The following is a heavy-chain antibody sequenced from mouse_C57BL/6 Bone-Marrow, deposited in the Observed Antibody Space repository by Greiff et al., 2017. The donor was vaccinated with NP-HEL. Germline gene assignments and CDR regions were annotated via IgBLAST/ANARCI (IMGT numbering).Heavy chain of an antibody. Sequence: VHLVESGAELARPGASVKLSCKASGYTFTSYGISWVKQRTGQGLEWIGEIYPRSGNTYYNEKFKGKATLTADKSSSTAYMELRSLTSEDSAVYFCARSRERSFDYWGQGTTLTVSS. J-gene: IGHJ2*01. V-gene: IGHV1-81*01. CDR2: IYPRSGNT. CDR3: ARSRERSFDY. CDR1: GYTFTSYG.